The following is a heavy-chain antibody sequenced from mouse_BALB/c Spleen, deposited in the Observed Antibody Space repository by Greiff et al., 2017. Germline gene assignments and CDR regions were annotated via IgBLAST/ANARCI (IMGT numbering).Heavy chain of an antibody. Sequence: QVQLQQSGPQLVRPGASVKISCKASGYSFTSYWMHWVKQRPGQGLEWIGMIDPSDSETRLNQKFKDKATLTVDKSSSTAYMQLSSPTSEDSAVYYCARNTATAMDYWGQGTSVTVSS. CDR1: GYSFTSYW. V-gene: IGHV1S127*01. CDR3: ARNTATAMDY. J-gene: IGHJ4*01. D-gene: IGHD1-2*01. CDR2: IDPSDSET.